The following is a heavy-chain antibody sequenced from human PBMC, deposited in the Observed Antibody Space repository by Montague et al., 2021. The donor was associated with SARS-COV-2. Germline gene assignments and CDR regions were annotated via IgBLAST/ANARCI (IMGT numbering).Heavy chain of an antibody. D-gene: IGHD4-17*01. Sequence: PALVKPTQTLTLTCTFSGFSITTSTMGVGWIRQPPGKALEWLALIDWDEDQYHSTSLKTRLTISKDTSKNQVVLTMTNMDPIDTATYYCARSYGDYRDSYFDYWGQGTLVTVSS. V-gene: IGHV2-70*01. CDR1: GFSITTSTMG. CDR2: IDWDEDQ. J-gene: IGHJ4*02. CDR3: ARSYGDYRDSYFDY.